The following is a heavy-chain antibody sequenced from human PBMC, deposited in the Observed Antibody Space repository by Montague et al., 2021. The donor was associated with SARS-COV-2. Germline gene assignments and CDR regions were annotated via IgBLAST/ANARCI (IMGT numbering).Heavy chain of an antibody. Sequence: SLRLSCATSGFPFSVYGMHWVRQAPGKGLEWVAVMIYDGSIQYYTDSVKGRFTISRDNSKYTLFLQMNSLRPEDTAVYYCAKDLRPYDPSGYYYVGTYYYYFYGMDLWGQGTTVTVSS. CDR1: GFPFSVYG. D-gene: IGHD3-22*01. CDR2: MIYDGSIQ. CDR3: AKDLRPYDPSGYYYVGTYYYYFYGMDL. J-gene: IGHJ6*02. V-gene: IGHV3-30*18.